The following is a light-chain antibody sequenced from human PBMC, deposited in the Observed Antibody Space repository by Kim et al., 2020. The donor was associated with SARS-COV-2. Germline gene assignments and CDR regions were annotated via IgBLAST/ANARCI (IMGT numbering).Light chain of an antibody. V-gene: IGLV1-44*01. Sequence: QSVLTQPPSVSGTPGQRVTISCSGSRSNIGSNLVNWYQQLPGTAPKLLIYSNYERPSEVPDRFSGSRSGTSASLAISGLQSEDEADYYCAVWDASLRICVFGGGTKLTVL. CDR1: RSNIGSNL. J-gene: IGLJ3*02. CDR2: SNY. CDR3: AVWDASLRICV.